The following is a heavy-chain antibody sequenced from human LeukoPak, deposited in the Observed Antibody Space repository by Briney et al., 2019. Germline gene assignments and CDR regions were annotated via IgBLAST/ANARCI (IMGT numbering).Heavy chain of an antibody. J-gene: IGHJ4*02. D-gene: IGHD2-2*01. CDR1: GFTFSSYS. V-gene: IGHV3-21*01. Sequence: PGGSLRLSCAASGFTFSSYSMNWVRQAPGKGLEWVSSISSSSSYIYYADSVKGRFTISRDNAKNSLYLQMNSLRAEDTAVYYCATSDIVVVPAAMGLSSGIDYWGQGTLVTVSS. CDR2: ISSSSSYI. CDR3: ATSDIVVVPAAMGLSSGIDY.